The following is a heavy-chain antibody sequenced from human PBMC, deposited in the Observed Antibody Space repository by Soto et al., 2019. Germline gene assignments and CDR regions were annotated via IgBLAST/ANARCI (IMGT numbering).Heavy chain of an antibody. CDR2: INHSGST. V-gene: IGHV4-34*01. J-gene: IGHJ6*02. CDR3: ARVRGREYSSSSGGMDV. D-gene: IGHD6-6*01. CDR1: SGSFSGYY. Sequence: QVQLQQWGAGLLKPSETLSLTCAVYSGSFSGYYWSWIRQPPGKGLKCIGEINHSGSTNYNPSLKSRVTISLDTSKNQFSLKLSSVTAADTAVYYCARVRGREYSSSSGGMDVWGQGTTVTVSS.